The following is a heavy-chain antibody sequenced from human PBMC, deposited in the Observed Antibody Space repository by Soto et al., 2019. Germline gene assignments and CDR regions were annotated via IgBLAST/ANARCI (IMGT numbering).Heavy chain of an antibody. CDR1: GGSISSYY. J-gene: IGHJ4*02. D-gene: IGHD3-3*01. V-gene: IGHV4-59*01. CDR2: IYYSGST. Sequence: PXGTLSLTCTVSGGSISSYYWSWIRQPAGKGLEWIGYIYYSGSTNYNPSLKSRVTISIDTSKKQFSLKLNSVTAADTAVYYCASTTITMYGVGNFDYWGQGTLVTVSS. CDR3: ASTTITMYGVGNFDY.